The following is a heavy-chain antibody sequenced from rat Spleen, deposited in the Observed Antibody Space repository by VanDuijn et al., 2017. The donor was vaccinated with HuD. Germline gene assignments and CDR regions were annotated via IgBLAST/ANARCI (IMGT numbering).Heavy chain of an antibody. V-gene: IGHV5-7*01. CDR1: GFTFSDYY. Sequence: EVQLAESGGGLVQPGRSLKLSCAASGFTFSDYYMAWVRQAPKKGLEWVATISYDGSRTNYRDSVKGRVTISRDNAKSPLYLQVDSLESEDTATFYCARQRWDVMDAWGQGVSVTVSS. CDR3: ARQRWDVMDA. CDR2: ISYDGSRT. J-gene: IGHJ4*01.